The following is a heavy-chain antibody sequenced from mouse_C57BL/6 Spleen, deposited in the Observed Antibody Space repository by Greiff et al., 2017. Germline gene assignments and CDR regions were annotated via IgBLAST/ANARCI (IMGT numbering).Heavy chain of an antibody. CDR3: ASLYDYGSSPLREV. D-gene: IGHD1-1*01. Sequence: QVQLQQPGAELVRPGSSVKLSCKASGYTFTSYWMHWVKQRPIQGLEWIGNIDPSDSETHYNQKFKDKATLTVDKSSSTAYMQLSRLTSEDSAVYDCASLYDYGSSPLREVWGTGTTVTVSS. CDR2: IDPSDSET. J-gene: IGHJ1*03. V-gene: IGHV1-52*01. CDR1: GYTFTSYW.